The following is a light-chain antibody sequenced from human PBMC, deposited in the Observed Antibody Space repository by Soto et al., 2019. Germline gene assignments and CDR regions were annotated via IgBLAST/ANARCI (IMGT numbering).Light chain of an antibody. Sequence: QSALAQPAFVSGSPGQASTISCTGTSSDVGAYDFVSWYQQHPDKAPKLMIYEVSNRPSGVSYRFSGSKSVNTATLTISGLQAEDAADYYCSSYTTSSTRVFGTGTKVTVL. J-gene: IGLJ1*01. V-gene: IGLV2-14*03. CDR3: SSYTTSSTRV. CDR2: EVS. CDR1: SSDVGAYDF.